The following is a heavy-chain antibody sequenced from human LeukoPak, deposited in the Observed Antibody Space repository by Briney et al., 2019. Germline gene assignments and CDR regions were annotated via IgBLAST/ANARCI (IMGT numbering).Heavy chain of an antibody. V-gene: IGHV4-59*01. CDR3: ARVRAGGSSWYYYFDY. J-gene: IGHJ4*02. CDR1: GASISSYY. D-gene: IGHD6-13*01. Sequence: PSETLSLTCTVSGASISSYYWSWIRQPPGKGLEWIGYIYYSGSTNYNPSLKSRVTISVDTSKNQFSLKLSSVTAADTAVYYCARVRAGGSSWYYYFDYWGQGTLVTVSS. CDR2: IYYSGST.